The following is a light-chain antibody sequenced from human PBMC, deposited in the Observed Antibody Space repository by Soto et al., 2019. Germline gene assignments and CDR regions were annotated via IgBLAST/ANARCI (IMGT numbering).Light chain of an antibody. Sequence: DIQMTQSPSTLSASVGDRVTITCRASQSINSWLAWYQQKPGKAPKLLIYKASSLESGVPSRFSGSGSGTEFTLTISSLRSDDFATYYCQQYNTYGTFGGGTKVDIK. CDR1: QSINSW. J-gene: IGKJ4*01. CDR3: QQYNTYGT. CDR2: KAS. V-gene: IGKV1-5*03.